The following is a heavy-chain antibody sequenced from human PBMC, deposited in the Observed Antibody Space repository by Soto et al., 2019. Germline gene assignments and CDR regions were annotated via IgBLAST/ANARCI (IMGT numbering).Heavy chain of an antibody. CDR2: ISGSGGST. J-gene: IGHJ4*02. Sequence: PGGSLRLSCAASGFTFSSYAMSWVRQAPGKGLEWVSAISGSGGSTYYADSVKGRFTISRDNSKNTLYLQMNSLRAEDTAVYYCAKDRVAGYSSSWYKGTLDYWGQGTLVTVSS. CDR1: GFTFSSYA. CDR3: AKDRVAGYSSSWYKGTLDY. D-gene: IGHD6-13*01. V-gene: IGHV3-23*01.